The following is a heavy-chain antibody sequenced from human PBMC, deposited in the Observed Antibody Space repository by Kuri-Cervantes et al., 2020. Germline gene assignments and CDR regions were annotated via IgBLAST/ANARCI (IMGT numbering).Heavy chain of an antibody. J-gene: IGHJ6*01. D-gene: IGHD3-22*01. Sequence: GESLKISCAASGFTFSSSWMHWVCQAPEKGLEWVADIKCDGSEKYYVDSVKGRLTISRDNSKNTLYLQMNSLRAEDTAVYYCARDPSYHSSGYYYYYYGMDVWGQGTTVTVSS. V-gene: IGHV3-52*01. CDR2: IKCDGSEK. CDR1: GFTFSSSW. CDR3: ARDPSYHSSGYYYYYYGMDV.